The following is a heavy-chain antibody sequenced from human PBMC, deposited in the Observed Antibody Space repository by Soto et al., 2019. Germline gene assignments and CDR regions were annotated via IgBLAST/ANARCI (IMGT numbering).Heavy chain of an antibody. J-gene: IGHJ4*02. CDR3: TTDPGDYEDF. CDR2: IRSRANNYAT. Sequence: GGSLRLSCAASGITFTNAWMSWVRQAPGKGLEWVGRIRSRANNYATSSGASVRGRFTFFRDDSKNMAYLQMNSLEIEDTAVYYCTTDPGDYEDFWGRGALVTVSS. CDR1: GITFTNAW. V-gene: IGHV3-73*01. D-gene: IGHD4-17*01.